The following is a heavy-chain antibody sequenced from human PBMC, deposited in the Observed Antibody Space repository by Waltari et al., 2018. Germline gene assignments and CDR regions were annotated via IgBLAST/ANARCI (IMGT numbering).Heavy chain of an antibody. CDR3: AREGIPNSVWYFDF. D-gene: IGHD1-1*01. CDR1: GGSIRRRTW. CDR2: IHASGDT. V-gene: IGHV4-4*07. J-gene: IGHJ2*01. Sequence: QVQLQESGPGLVQPSETLSLPCPVSGGSIRRRTWWGWIRQPAGKGLEWFGRIHASGDTKYNPSLKSRVTMSVDTSKNQFFLKLSSVTAADTAVYYCAREGIPNSVWYFDFWGRGSLLTVSS.